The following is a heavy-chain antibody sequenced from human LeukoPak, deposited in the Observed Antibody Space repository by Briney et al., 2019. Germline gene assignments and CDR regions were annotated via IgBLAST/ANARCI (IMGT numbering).Heavy chain of an antibody. V-gene: IGHV4-34*01. CDR1: GGSFSGYY. Sequence: SETLSLTCAVYGGSFSGYYWSWIRQPPGKGLEWIGEINHSGSTNYNPPLKSRVTISVDTSKNQFSLKLSSVTAADTAVYYCARGGWLQLGNWFDPWGQGTLVTVSS. J-gene: IGHJ5*02. CDR2: INHSGST. CDR3: ARGGWLQLGNWFDP. D-gene: IGHD5-24*01.